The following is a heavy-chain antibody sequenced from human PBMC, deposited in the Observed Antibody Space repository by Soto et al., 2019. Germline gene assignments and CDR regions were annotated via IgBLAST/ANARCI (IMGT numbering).Heavy chain of an antibody. CDR2: ISGSGGST. V-gene: IGHV3-23*01. J-gene: IGHJ4*02. CDR3: AKDRGSSNDSSDY. D-gene: IGHD2-2*01. Sequence: PGGSVRLSCAASGFTFSSYAMSWVRQAPGKGLEWVSAISGSGGSTYYADSVKGRFTISRDNSKNTLYLQMNSLRAEDTAVYYCAKDRGSSNDSSDYPGPAPLVTLSS. CDR1: GFTFSSYA.